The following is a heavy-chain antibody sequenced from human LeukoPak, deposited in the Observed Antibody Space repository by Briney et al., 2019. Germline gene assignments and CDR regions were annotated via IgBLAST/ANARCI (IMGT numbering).Heavy chain of an antibody. CDR1: GGSFSGYY. CDR3: ARGNPFWYYYDSSGYEYYYYYMDV. D-gene: IGHD3-22*01. Sequence: SETLPLTCAVYGGSFSGYYWSWIRQPPGRGLEWIGEINHSGSTNYNPSLKSRVTISVDTSKNQFSLKLSSVTAADTAVYYCARGNPFWYYYDSSGYEYYYYYMDVWGKGTTVTISS. CDR2: INHSGST. J-gene: IGHJ6*03. V-gene: IGHV4-34*01.